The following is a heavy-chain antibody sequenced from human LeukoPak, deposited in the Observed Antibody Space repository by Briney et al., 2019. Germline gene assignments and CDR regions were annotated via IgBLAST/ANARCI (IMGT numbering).Heavy chain of an antibody. CDR1: GFTFSTNA. J-gene: IGHJ4*02. V-gene: IGHV3-23*01. Sequence: GGSLRLSCLTSGFTFSTNAMSWVRQAPGKGLEWISGISGSGASTYYADSVTGRFTISRDNSRNTLYLQMNSLRGDDTAVYYCAKEGRSLQTYWGQGTLVTVSS. D-gene: IGHD5-24*01. CDR2: ISGSGAST. CDR3: AKEGRSLQTY.